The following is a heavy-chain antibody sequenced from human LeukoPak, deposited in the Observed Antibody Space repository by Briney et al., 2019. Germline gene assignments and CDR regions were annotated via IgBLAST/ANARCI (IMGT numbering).Heavy chain of an antibody. CDR3: ARALTTLTYEGY. Sequence: GGSLRLSCAASGFTFSSYTMHWIRQAPGKGLGWVSSISGSNSYIFYADSVKGRFTVSRDNAKDSLYLQMNSLRAEDTAVYYCARALTTLTYEGYWGQGTLVTVSS. D-gene: IGHD1-1*01. CDR2: ISGSNSYI. J-gene: IGHJ4*02. CDR1: GFTFSSYT. V-gene: IGHV3-21*01.